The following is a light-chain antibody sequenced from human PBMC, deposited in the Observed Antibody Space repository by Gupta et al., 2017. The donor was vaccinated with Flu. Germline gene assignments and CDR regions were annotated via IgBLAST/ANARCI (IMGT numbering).Light chain of an antibody. J-gene: IGKJ3*01. CDR3: QQYYSTPVT. V-gene: IGKV4-1*01. CDR1: QSVLYSSNNKNY. Sequence: DFVMTQSPDSLAVSLGERATINCKSSQSVLYSSNNKNYLAWYQQKPGQPPKLLIYWASTRESGVPDRFSGSGSGTDFTLTISSLQAEDVAVYYCQQYYSTPVTFGPGTKVDIK. CDR2: WAS.